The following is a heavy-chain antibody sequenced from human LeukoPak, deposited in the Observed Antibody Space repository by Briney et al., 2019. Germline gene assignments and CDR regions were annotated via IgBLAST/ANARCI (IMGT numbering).Heavy chain of an antibody. D-gene: IGHD6-19*01. V-gene: IGHV3-9*01. Sequence: GGSLRLSCAGSGFIFNNYAMHWVRQPPGKGLEWVSGISWNSGTIDYADSVRGRFTISRDNAKNSLYLQMDSLRVEDTAFYYCAKDNRRHYTSGPNPDSLHWGQGTLVTVSS. J-gene: IGHJ4*02. CDR1: GFIFNNYA. CDR2: ISWNSGTI. CDR3: AKDNRRHYTSGPNPDSLH.